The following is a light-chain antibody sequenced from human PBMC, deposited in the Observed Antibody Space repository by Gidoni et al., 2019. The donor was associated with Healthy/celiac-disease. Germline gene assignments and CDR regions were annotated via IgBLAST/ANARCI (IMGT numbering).Light chain of an antibody. CDR3: SAWDSSLSAQV. J-gene: IGLJ2*01. Sequence: QAGLTQPPSVSKGLRQTATLTCTGNSNNVGNQGAAWLQQHQGHPPKLLSYRNNNRPSGISERLSASRSGSTASLTITGLQPEDEADYYCSAWDSSLSAQVFGGGTKLTVL. V-gene: IGLV10-54*01. CDR1: SNNVGNQG. CDR2: RNN.